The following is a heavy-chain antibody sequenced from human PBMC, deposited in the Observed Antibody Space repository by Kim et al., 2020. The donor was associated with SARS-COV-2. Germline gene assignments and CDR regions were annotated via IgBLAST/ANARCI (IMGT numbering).Heavy chain of an antibody. D-gene: IGHD3-16*02. CDR3: ARTKHLGELSLSG. V-gene: IGHV1-69*01. Sequence: YAQKFQGRVTITADESTSTAYMELSSLRSEETAVYYCARTKHLGELSLSGWGQGTLVTVSS. J-gene: IGHJ4*02.